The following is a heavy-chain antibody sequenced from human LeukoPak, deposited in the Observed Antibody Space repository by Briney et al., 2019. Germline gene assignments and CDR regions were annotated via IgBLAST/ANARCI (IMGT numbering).Heavy chain of an antibody. J-gene: IGHJ4*02. CDR1: GFTFKNYA. V-gene: IGHV3-23*01. D-gene: IGHD6-13*01. CDR2: ISDSGDRS. Sequence: GSLRLSCAASGFTFKNYAMTWVRHAPGKGLEWVSDISDSGDRSYHADSVKVRLTISRDNSKNTLYLQMNSLRAEDTAVYYCAKDGRSSSWPFNFDFWGQGTLVTVSS. CDR3: AKDGRSSSWPFNFDF.